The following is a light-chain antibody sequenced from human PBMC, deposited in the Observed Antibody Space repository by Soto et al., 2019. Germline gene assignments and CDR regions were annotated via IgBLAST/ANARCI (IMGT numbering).Light chain of an antibody. CDR3: QPRSNRPPA. CDR1: QSVSSY. J-gene: IGKJ1*01. V-gene: IGKV3-11*01. Sequence: EIVLTQSPATLSLSPGERATLSCRASQSVSSYLAWYQQKPGQAPRLLIYDASNRATCIPARFSGSGSGTDFTLTISRLEPEEFAVYSSQPRSNRPPAFGQGTKVE. CDR2: DAS.